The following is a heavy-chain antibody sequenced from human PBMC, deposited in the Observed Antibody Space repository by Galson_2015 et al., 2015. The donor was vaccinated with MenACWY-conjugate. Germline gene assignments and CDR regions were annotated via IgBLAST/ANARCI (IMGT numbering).Heavy chain of an antibody. V-gene: IGHV4-59*01. CDR2: IHYSGST. CDR1: GGSISGYY. D-gene: IGHD3-9*01. Sequence: ETLSLTCTVSGGSISGYYWSWIRQPPEKGLEWIGYIHYSGSTNYNPSLKSRVTISVDSSKNQFFLKLSSVTAADTAVYYCARLVYPSEYSQHWGQGTLVTVSS. CDR3: ARLVYPSEYSQH. J-gene: IGHJ1*01.